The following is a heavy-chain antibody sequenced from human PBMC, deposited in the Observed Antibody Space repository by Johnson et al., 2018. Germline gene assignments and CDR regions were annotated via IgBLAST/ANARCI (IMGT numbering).Heavy chain of an antibody. D-gene: IGHD2-15*01. V-gene: IGHV3-74*03. CDR1: GFTFSIYW. CDR3: ARDGCSGGTCYFKNYMDV. CDR2: INHDGSS. Sequence: VQLQESGGGTVQPGGSXRLSCAASGFTFSIYWMHWVRQVTGKGPVWLSRINHDGSSTYADSVRGRFTISRDNTKNTVYLQMNNLRSDDTAVYYCARDGCSGGTCYFKNYMDVWGKGTTVTVSS. J-gene: IGHJ6*03.